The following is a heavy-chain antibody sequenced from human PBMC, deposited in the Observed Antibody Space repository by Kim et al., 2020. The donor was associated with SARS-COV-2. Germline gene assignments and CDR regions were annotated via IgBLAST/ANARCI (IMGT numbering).Heavy chain of an antibody. Sequence: PSLASRATILIDTSKNQFSLKLSSVTAADTAVYYCARNRINGYNYGFGYWGQGTLVTVSS. V-gene: IGHV4-59*01. J-gene: IGHJ4*02. D-gene: IGHD5-12*01. CDR3: ARNRINGYNYGFGY.